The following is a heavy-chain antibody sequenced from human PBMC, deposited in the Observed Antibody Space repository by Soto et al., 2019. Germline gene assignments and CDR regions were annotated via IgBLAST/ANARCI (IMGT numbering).Heavy chain of an antibody. CDR3: ARSDWFDP. CDR1: GFTFSGYW. J-gene: IGHJ5*02. Sequence: EVQLVESGGALVQPGGSLRLSCAASGFTFSGYWMHWVRQAPGQGLVWVSRVKSDETITSYADSVRGRFTISRDNARNTLYLQMNSLRAEDTAVYYCARSDWFDPWGQGTLVTVSS. V-gene: IGHV3-74*01. CDR2: VKSDETIT.